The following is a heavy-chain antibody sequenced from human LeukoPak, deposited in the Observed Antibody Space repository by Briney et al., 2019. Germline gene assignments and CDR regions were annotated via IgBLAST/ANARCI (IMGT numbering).Heavy chain of an antibody. J-gene: IGHJ4*02. CDR1: GGSFTSYY. CDR2: ISHTGHT. V-gene: IGHV4-34*01. Sequence: PSETLSLTCAVYGGSFTSYYWSWIRQPPGKGLEWIGEISHTGHTNYNPSLKSRVTMSVETSKNQLSLILTSVTAADTAVYYCARGPYSSDAGYWGQGTLVTVSS. CDR3: ARGPYSSDAGY. D-gene: IGHD6-25*01.